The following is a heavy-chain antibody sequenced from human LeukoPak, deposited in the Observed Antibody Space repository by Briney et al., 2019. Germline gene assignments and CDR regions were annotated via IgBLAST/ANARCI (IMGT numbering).Heavy chain of an antibody. Sequence: SETLSLTCAVSGGSISSYYWSWIRQPPGKGLEWMGYIYYSGSTNYNPSRKSRVTISVDTSKTQFSLKLSSVTAADTAVYYCARGPSSSGSYYDYWGQGTLVTVSS. CDR3: ARGPSSSGSYYDY. CDR2: IYYSGST. CDR1: GGSISSYY. D-gene: IGHD3-10*01. V-gene: IGHV4-59*01. J-gene: IGHJ4*02.